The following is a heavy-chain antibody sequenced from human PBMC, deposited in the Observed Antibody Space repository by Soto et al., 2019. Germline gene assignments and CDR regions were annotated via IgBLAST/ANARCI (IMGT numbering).Heavy chain of an antibody. CDR3: ARDRSTIYAFDI. D-gene: IGHD3-3*01. V-gene: IGHV3-23*01. Sequence: GGSLRLSCAASGFTFSSCAMGWVRQAPGKGLEWVSGISGNGGSTYYADSVKGRFTISRDTSKNTLYLQMDSLGAEDTAVYYCARDRSTIYAFDIWGQGTMVTVSS. CDR2: ISGNGGST. J-gene: IGHJ3*02. CDR1: GFTFSSCA.